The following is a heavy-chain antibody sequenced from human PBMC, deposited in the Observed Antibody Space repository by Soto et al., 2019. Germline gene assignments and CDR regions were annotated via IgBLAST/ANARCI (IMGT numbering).Heavy chain of an antibody. CDR3: ATLALGPADYGMDV. D-gene: IGHD3-3*02. CDR1: GFTFNTYD. V-gene: IGHV3-30*03. CDR2: ISYDGRKK. Sequence: PGGSLRLSCAVSGFTFNTYDMNWVRQAPGKGLQWVAAISYDGRKKYYADSVKGRFTICRDNSRNTLYLQMSSLSAEDTSMYYCATLALGPADYGMDVWGRGTTVTVSS. J-gene: IGHJ6*02.